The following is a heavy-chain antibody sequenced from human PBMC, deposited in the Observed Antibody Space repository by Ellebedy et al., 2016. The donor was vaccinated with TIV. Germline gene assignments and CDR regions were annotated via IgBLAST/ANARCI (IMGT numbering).Heavy chain of an antibody. Sequence: GESLKISCAASGFTFANYAMTWVRQVPGKGLAWFSSIRGRDGRTSYTDSAKGRFTISRDNSKNTLFLQMNNLRVEDTAMYYCARDDALDGGYLDSWGQGTLVPVSS. V-gene: IGHV3-23*01. J-gene: IGHJ4*02. CDR2: IRGRDGRT. D-gene: IGHD3-16*01. CDR3: ARDDALDGGYLDS. CDR1: GFTFANYA.